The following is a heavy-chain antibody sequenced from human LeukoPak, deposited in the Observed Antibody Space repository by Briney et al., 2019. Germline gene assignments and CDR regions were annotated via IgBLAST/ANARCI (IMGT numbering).Heavy chain of an antibody. CDR2: TGNKANSYTT. D-gene: IGHD4-17*01. J-gene: IGHJ4*02. V-gene: IGHV3-72*01. CDR3: ARVRDYGDFFDY. Sequence: GGSLRLSCAASGFTFSDHYMDWVRQAPGKGLEWVGRTGNKANSYTTEYAASVKGRFTISRDDSKNSLYLQMNSLKTEDTAVYYCARVRDYGDFFDYWGQGTLVTVSS. CDR1: GFTFSDHY.